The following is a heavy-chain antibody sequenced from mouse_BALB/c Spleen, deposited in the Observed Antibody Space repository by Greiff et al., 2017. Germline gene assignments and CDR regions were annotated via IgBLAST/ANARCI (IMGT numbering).Heavy chain of an antibody. V-gene: IGHV1-80*01. CDR2: IYPGDGDT. CDR1: GFNIKDYY. Sequence: QVQLKESGAELVRPGALVKLSCKASGFNIKDYYMHWVKQRPEQGLEWIGRIYPGDGDTNYNGKFKGKATLTADKSSSTAYMQLSSLTSVDSAVYFCARAGGDYWGQGTTLTVSS. CDR3: ARAGGDY. J-gene: IGHJ2*01.